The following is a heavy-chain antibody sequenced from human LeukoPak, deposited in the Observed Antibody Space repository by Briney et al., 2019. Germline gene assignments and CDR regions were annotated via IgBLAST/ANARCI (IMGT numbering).Heavy chain of an antibody. CDR3: ARDQQADSSAYYSLSFDY. D-gene: IGHD3-22*01. V-gene: IGHV3-20*04. Sequence: PGGSLRLSCAASGFTFDDYGMSWVRQAPGKGLEWVSDINWNGGRTGYADSVKGRFTISRENAKNSLYLQMNSLRAEDTALYYCARDQQADSSAYYSLSFDYWGQGTLVTVSS. J-gene: IGHJ4*02. CDR2: INWNGGRT. CDR1: GFTFDDYG.